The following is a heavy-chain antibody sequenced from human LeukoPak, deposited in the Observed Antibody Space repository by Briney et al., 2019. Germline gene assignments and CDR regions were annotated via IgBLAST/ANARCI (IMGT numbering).Heavy chain of an antibody. J-gene: IGHJ6*03. CDR3: ARKGGATTYGYYYYYMDV. V-gene: IGHV3-7*01. CDR1: GFTFSSYW. CDR2: IKQDGSEK. Sequence: PGGSLRLSCAASGFTFSSYWMSWVRQAPGKGLEWVANIKQDGSEKYYVDSVKGRFTISRDNAENSLYLQMNSLRAEDTAVYYCARKGGATTYGYYYYYMDVWGKGTTVTISS. D-gene: IGHD1-26*01.